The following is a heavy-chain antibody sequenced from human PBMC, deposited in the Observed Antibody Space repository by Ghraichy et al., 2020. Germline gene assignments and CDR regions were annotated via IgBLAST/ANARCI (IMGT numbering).Heavy chain of an antibody. V-gene: IGHV3-9*01. D-gene: IGHD2-8*02. CDR3: AKGDCTGSTCQTLVN. J-gene: IGHJ1*01. Sequence: GGSLRLSCAASGFSFDDYAMHWVRQAPGKGLEWVSGISWKSVIMGYGDSVKGRFTISRDNARNSLSLRMNSLRAEDTAVYYCAKGDCTGSTCQTLVNWGQGTLVIVSS. CDR1: GFSFDDYA. CDR2: ISWKSVIM.